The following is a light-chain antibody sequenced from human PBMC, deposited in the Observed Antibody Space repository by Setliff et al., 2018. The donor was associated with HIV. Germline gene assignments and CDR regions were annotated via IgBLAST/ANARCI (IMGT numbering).Light chain of an antibody. CDR2: DVT. J-gene: IGLJ2*01. V-gene: IGLV2-14*03. Sequence: QSVLTQPASMSGSPGQSITVSCTGTSSDVGGFNFVSWYQQHPGKAPRLMIYDVTNRPSGVSNRFSGSKSGNTASLTISGLQAEDEADYYCCSFAGSYTSYVLFGGGTKVTVL. CDR1: SSDVGGFNF. CDR3: CSFAGSYTSYVL.